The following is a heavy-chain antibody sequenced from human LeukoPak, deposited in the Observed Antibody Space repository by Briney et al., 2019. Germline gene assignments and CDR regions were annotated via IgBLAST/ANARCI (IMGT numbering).Heavy chain of an antibody. V-gene: IGHV3-21*01. Sequence: PGGSLRLSCAASGFTFSSYSMNWVRQAPGKGLEWVSSISSSSSYIYYADSVKGRFTISRDDAKNSLYLQMNSLRAEDTAVYYCARDRGGSYYDVFDIWGKGKMVTVSS. J-gene: IGHJ3*02. CDR3: ARDRGGSYYDVFDI. CDR2: ISSSSSYI. CDR1: GFTFSSYS. D-gene: IGHD1-26*01.